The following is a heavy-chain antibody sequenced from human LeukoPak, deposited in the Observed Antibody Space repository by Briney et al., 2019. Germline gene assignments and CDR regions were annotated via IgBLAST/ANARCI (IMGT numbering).Heavy chain of an antibody. D-gene: IGHD3-10*01. CDR2: IYTSGST. V-gene: IGHV4-4*07. Sequence: PSETLSLTCTVSGGSISSYYWSWIRQPAGKGLEWIGRIYTSGSTNYNPSLKSRVTMSVDTSKNQFSLKLSSVTAADTAVYYCARTSYVLLWFGELFINWYFDLWGRGTLVTVSS. J-gene: IGHJ2*01. CDR1: GGSISSYY. CDR3: ARTSYVLLWFGELFINWYFDL.